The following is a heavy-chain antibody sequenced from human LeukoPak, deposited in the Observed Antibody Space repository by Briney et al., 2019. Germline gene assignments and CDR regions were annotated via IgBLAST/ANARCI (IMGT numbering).Heavy chain of an antibody. V-gene: IGHV3-21*01. Sequence: NPGGSLRLSCAASGFSFSIYAMNWVRQAPGKGLEWVSSISSSSSYIYYADSVKGRFTISRDNAKNSLYLQMNSLRAEDTAVYYCARRGYSGYDSWFDPWGQGTLVTVSS. CDR1: GFSFSIYA. CDR3: ARRGYSGYDSWFDP. D-gene: IGHD5-12*01. CDR2: ISSSSSYI. J-gene: IGHJ5*02.